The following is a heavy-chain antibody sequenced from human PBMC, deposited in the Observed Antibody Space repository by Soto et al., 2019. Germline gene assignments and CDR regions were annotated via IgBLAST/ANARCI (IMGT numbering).Heavy chain of an antibody. CDR2: IYYSGST. D-gene: IGHD6-25*01. J-gene: IGHJ4*02. Sequence: SETLSLTCTVSGGSISSYYWSWIRQPPGKGLEWIGYIYYSGSTNYNPSLKSRVTISVDTSKNQFSLKLSSVTAADTAVYYCARDLDGYNPDYWGQGTLVTVSS. CDR1: GGSISSYY. CDR3: ARDLDGYNPDY. V-gene: IGHV4-59*01.